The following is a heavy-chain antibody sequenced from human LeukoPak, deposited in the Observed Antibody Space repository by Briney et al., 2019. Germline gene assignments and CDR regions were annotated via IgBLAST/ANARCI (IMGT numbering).Heavy chain of an antibody. Sequence: ASVKVSCKASGYTFTSYGISWVRQAPGQGLEWMGWISAYNGNTNYAQKLQGRVTMTTDTSTSTAYMELRSLRSDDTAVYYCAKKPSSGWTYYFDYWGQGTLVTVSS. V-gene: IGHV1-18*01. D-gene: IGHD6-19*01. CDR2: ISAYNGNT. J-gene: IGHJ4*02. CDR3: AKKPSSGWTYYFDY. CDR1: GYTFTSYG.